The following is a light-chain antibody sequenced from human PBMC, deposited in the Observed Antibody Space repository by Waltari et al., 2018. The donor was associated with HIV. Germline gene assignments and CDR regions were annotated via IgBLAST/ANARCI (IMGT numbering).Light chain of an antibody. CDR1: NSNIGTNS. Sequence: QSVLTQPPSVSAAPGQKVTISCSGSNSNIGTNSVSWYQQLPGSAPKLLIYDNNKRPSGMPDRFSGSKSGTSATLGITGLQTGDEADYYCGTWDSSLSAGVFGGGTKLTVL. J-gene: IGLJ2*01. CDR2: DNN. CDR3: GTWDSSLSAGV. V-gene: IGLV1-51*01.